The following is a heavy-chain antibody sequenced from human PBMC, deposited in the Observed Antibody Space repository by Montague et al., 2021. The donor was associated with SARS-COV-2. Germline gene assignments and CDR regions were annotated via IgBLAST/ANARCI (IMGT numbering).Heavy chain of an antibody. J-gene: IGHJ6*02. CDR1: GGSISSSSYY. CDR3: ARDQGYNWNYYYYYGMDV. D-gene: IGHD1-20*01. V-gene: IGHV4-39*07. CDR2: IYYSGST. Sequence: SETLSLTCTVSGGSISSSSYYWGWIRQPPGKGLEWIGSIYYSGSTYYIPSLKSRVTISVDTSKNQFSLKLSSVTAADTAVYYCARDQGYNWNYYYYYGMDVWGQGTTVTVSS.